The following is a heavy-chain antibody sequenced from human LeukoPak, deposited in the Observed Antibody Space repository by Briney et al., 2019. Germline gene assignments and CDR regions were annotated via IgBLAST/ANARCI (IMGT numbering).Heavy chain of an antibody. V-gene: IGHV3-23*01. Sequence: GGSLRLSCAASGFTFSSYAMSWVRQAPGKGLEWVSAISGSGGSTYYADSVKGRFTISRDNSKNTLYLQMNSLRAEDTAVYYCAKAGDIVVVVAAYFDYWGRGTLVTVSS. CDR3: AKAGDIVVVVAAYFDY. D-gene: IGHD2-15*01. J-gene: IGHJ4*02. CDR2: ISGSGGST. CDR1: GFTFSSYA.